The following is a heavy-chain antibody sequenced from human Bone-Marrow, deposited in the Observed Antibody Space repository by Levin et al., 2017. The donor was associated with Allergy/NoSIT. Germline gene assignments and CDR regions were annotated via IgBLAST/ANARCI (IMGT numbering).Heavy chain of an antibody. CDR1: GFTFSSFA. CDR2: IGVSGQKT. CDR3: AKGADYYDSNGYYVGGTTLDC. D-gene: IGHD3-22*01. V-gene: IGHV3-23*01. J-gene: IGHJ4*02. Sequence: GGSLRLSCAASGFTFSSFAMSWVRQAPGKGLEWVSGIGVSGQKTYYADSVKGLFTISRDNAKSTLYLQIDSLRAEDTALYYCAKGADYYDSNGYYVGGTTLDCWGQGSLVIASS.